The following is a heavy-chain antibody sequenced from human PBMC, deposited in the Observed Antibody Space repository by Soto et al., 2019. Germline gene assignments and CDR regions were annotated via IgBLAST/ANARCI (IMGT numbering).Heavy chain of an antibody. CDR3: VHSRCGGDCLQSYSSHYYYVMDI. D-gene: IGHD2-21*02. CDR2: IYWDGDR. V-gene: IGHV2-5*02. Sequence: QITLKESGPTLVKPTQTLTLTCTFSGFSLSTGGMGVGWIRQPPGKALEWLALIYWDGDRRYRPSLMSRLTIAKDTSKIQVVLTMTDMHPVDTPTYYCVHSRCGGDCLQSYSSHYYYVMDIWGQWTTVTVSS. CDR1: GFSLSTGGMG. J-gene: IGHJ6*02.